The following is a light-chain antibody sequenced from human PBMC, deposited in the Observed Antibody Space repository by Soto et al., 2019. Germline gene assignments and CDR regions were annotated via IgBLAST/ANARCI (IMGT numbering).Light chain of an antibody. J-gene: IGKJ5*01. CDR3: QQHGSSPIT. CDR2: GAS. CDR1: QTVRNN. Sequence: IVLTQSPATLSLSPGERATLSCRASQTVRNNLAWYQQKPGQTPRLLVYGASNRATGIPDRFSGSGSGTDFTLTISRLEPEDFAVYYCQQHGSSPITFGQGTRLEIK. V-gene: IGKV3-20*01.